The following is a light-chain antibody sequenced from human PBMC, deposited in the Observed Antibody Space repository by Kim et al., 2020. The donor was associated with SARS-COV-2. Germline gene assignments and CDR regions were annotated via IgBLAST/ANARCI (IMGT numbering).Light chain of an antibody. Sequence: EIVMTQSPATLSVSPGERATLSCRASQSVSSNLAWYQQKPGQAPRLLIYGASTRATGIPARFSGSGSGTEFTLNISSLQSEDFAVYYCQQCNNWPLTFGGGTKLEI. CDR2: GAS. V-gene: IGKV3-15*01. CDR3: QQCNNWPLT. CDR1: QSVSSN. J-gene: IGKJ4*01.